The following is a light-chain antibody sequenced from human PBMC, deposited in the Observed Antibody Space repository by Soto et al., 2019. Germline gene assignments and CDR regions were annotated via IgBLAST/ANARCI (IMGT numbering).Light chain of an antibody. Sequence: DIHRTQSPSSLSAYVGDRGTITCRASKGISNYLAWYQQKPGKVPKLLIYAASTSQAGVPSRCSGSGSGTDFTLTISMLQPEDVATYYCQKYISAPRTFGGRTKVEIK. CDR2: AAS. J-gene: IGKJ4*01. CDR1: KGISNY. CDR3: QKYISAPRT. V-gene: IGKV1-27*01.